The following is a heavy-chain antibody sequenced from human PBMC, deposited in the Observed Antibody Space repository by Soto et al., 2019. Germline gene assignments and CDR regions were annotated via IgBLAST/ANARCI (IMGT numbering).Heavy chain of an antibody. J-gene: IGHJ5*02. D-gene: IGHD1-26*01. CDR3: ARVGGSFYGSXXS. CDR2: MAYDGNRE. V-gene: IGHV3-30-3*01. Sequence: QVQLVESGGGVVQPGRSLRLSCAASGFTFSIYVMHWVRQAPGKGLEWVAVMAYDGNREYYGDSVKGRFFVSRDNSKNTLYLQMNSLRPXXXAVYYCARVGGSFYGSXXSWGQGALVTVSS. CDR1: GFTFSIYV.